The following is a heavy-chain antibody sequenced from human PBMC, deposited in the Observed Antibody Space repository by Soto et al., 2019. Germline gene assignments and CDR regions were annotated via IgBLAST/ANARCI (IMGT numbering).Heavy chain of an antibody. CDR2: IFYSGST. CDR3: ARRYGRAFDI. CDR1: GGSISSYY. D-gene: IGHD4-17*01. Sequence: QGQLQESGPGLVKPSETLSLTCTVSGGSISSYYGSWIRQPPGKGLEWIGYIFYSGSTDYNPTLKSRFTISVHSSKNQFALKLSSVPAADTAVYYCARRYGRAFDIWGQGTMVTVPS. J-gene: IGHJ3*02. V-gene: IGHV4-59*08.